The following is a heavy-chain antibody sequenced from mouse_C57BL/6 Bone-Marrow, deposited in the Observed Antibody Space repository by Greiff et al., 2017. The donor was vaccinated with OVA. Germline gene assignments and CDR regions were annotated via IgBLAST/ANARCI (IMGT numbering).Heavy chain of an antibody. D-gene: IGHD2-4*01. CDR3: ARGIYYDYGGFDN. CDR1: GYAFSSSW. CDR2: IYPGDGDT. Sequence: QVQLQQSGPELVKPGASVKISCKASGYAFSSSWMTWVKQRPGKGLEWIGRIYPGDGDTNYNGKFKGRATLTADNSSSTAYMQLVSLTSEDSAVYFCARGIYYDYGGFDNWGQGTTLTVSS. J-gene: IGHJ2*01. V-gene: IGHV1-82*01.